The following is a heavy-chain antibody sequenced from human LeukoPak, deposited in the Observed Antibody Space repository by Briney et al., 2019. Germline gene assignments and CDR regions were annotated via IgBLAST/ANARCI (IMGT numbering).Heavy chain of an antibody. J-gene: IGHJ2*01. D-gene: IGHD6-6*01. Sequence: PSETLSLTCTVSGGSISSSSYYWGWIRQPPGKGLEWIGSIYYSGSTYYNPSLKSRVTISVDTSKNQFSLKLSSVTAADTAVYYCARRRPNSSSPGPTPGYFDLWGRGTLVTVSS. CDR1: GGSISSSSYY. CDR2: IYYSGST. V-gene: IGHV4-39*01. CDR3: ARRRPNSSSPGPTPGYFDL.